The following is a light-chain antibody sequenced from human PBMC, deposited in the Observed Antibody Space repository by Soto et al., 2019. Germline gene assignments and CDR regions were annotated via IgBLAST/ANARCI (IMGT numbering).Light chain of an antibody. V-gene: IGKV1-5*03. J-gene: IGKJ2*01. CDR2: KAS. CDR1: QRMSRW. CDR3: QQYSTSPYN. Sequence: DIQMTQSPSTLSASVGDRVTITCRASQRMSRWLAWYQQKPGKAPKLLIYKASTLESGVPLRFSGSGSGTEFTLTISSVQPDDSATYYCQQYSTSPYNFGQGTRLEIK.